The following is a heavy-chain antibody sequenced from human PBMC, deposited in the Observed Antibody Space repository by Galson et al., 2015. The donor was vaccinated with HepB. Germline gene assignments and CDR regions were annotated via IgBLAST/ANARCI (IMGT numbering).Heavy chain of an antibody. CDR3: ARGRWVPRYYYGMDV. D-gene: IGHD4-23*01. V-gene: IGHV3-74*03. J-gene: IGHJ6*02. CDR2: INSDGTMT. Sequence: SLRLSCAASGITFSTSSMHWVRQAPGKGLVWVSRINSDGTMTTYADSVKGRFTISRDNAKKTAYLQMNSLRAEDTAVYFCARGRWVPRYYYGMDVWGQGAAVTVSS. CDR1: GITFSTSS.